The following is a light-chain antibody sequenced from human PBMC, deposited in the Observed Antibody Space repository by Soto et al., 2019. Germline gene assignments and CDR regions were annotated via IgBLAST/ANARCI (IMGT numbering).Light chain of an antibody. Sequence: EIVMTQSPATLSVSPGERATLSCRASQSVTPNLAWYQQIPGQAPRLLIYSASTRATGVPARFSASESGTDFTLSISSLQSEDFAVYYCQQYNSWPLTFGGGTKVEIK. J-gene: IGKJ4*01. V-gene: IGKV3-15*01. CDR1: QSVTPN. CDR3: QQYNSWPLT. CDR2: SAS.